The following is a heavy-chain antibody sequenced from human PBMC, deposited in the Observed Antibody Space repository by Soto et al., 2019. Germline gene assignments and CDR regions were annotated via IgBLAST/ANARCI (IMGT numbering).Heavy chain of an antibody. V-gene: IGHV3-23*01. Sequence: EVQLLESGGGLVQPGGSLRLSCAASGFTFSIYAMSWVRQAPGKGLEWVSAISGSGFSGSDFSTYYADSVKGRFTISRDNSKNTLDLEMNSLRAEDTAIYYCAKDMITIFGVGLDAFDNWAQGTMVTVSS. CDR3: AKDMITIFGVGLDAFDN. CDR1: GFTFSIYA. J-gene: IGHJ3*02. D-gene: IGHD3-3*01. CDR2: ISGSGFSGSDFST.